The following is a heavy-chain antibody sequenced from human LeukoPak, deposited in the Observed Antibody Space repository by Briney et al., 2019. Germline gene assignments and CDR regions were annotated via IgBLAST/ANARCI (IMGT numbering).Heavy chain of an antibody. D-gene: IGHD4-23*01. Sequence: SETLSLTCTVSGGSISSSSYYWGWIRQPPGKGLEWIGSIYYSGSTYYNPSLKSRITISVDTSKNQFSLKLSSVTAADTAVYYCARGVTQYYYYYYGMDVWGQGTTVTVSS. CDR1: GGSISSSSYY. V-gene: IGHV4-39*01. CDR2: IYYSGST. J-gene: IGHJ6*02. CDR3: ARGVTQYYYYYYGMDV.